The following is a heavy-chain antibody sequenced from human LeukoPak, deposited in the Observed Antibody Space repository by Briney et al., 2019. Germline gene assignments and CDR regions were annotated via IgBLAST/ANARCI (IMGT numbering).Heavy chain of an antibody. CDR1: GFTVSNNY. D-gene: IGHD7-27*01. J-gene: IGHJ4*02. Sequence: GGSLRLSCAASGFTVSNNYKSWVRQAPGKGLEWVSVISNGGNTYYADSVKGRFTTSRDNSKNTLYLQMNSLRADDTAVYYCARETPGARHFDYWGQGSLVTVSS. CDR2: ISNGGNT. V-gene: IGHV3-53*01. CDR3: ARETPGARHFDY.